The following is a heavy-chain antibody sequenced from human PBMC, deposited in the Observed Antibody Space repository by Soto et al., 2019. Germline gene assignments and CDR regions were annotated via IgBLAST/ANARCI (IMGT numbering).Heavy chain of an antibody. CDR1: GGSISSYY. V-gene: IGHV4-59*08. D-gene: IGHD3-3*01. CDR2: IYYSGST. J-gene: IGHJ3*02. Sequence: SETLSLTCTVSGGSISSYYWSWIRQPPGKGLEWIGYIYYSGSTNYNPSLKSRVTISVDTSKNQFSLKLSSVTAADTAVYYCARHDITGAHEEGSGYAFDIWGQGTMVTVSS. CDR3: ARHDITGAHEEGSGYAFDI.